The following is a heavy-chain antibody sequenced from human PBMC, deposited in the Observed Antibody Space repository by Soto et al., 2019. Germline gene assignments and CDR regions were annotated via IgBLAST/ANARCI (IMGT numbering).Heavy chain of an antibody. CDR2: ISSNGVGT. D-gene: IGHD6-6*01. J-gene: IGHJ6*03. V-gene: IGHV3-64*01. CDR1: GFTLSGYA. CDR3: AGRARPDFYYMDV. Sequence: EVQLAESGGGLAQPGGSLRLSCAASGFTLSGYAMDWVRQAPGKGLEYVSGISSNGVGTYYANSVQGRFPISRDNSKNTVYLQMGSLRPEDMAVYYCAGRARPDFYYMDVWGKGTTVTVSS.